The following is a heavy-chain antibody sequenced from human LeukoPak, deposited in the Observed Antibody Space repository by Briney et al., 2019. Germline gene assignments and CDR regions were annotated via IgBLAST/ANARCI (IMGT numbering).Heavy chain of an antibody. CDR1: GYIFINYG. CDR2: ISGYNGDT. J-gene: IGHJ4*02. CDR3: ARGGQWLYSDH. Sequence: ASVKDSCKTSGYIFINYGINWVRQAPGQGLEWMGWISGYNGDTNYAQKLQGRVTMTTDTSTNTAYMELRSLTSDDTAVYYCARGGQWLYSDHWGQGTLVTVSS. V-gene: IGHV1-18*01. D-gene: IGHD6-19*01.